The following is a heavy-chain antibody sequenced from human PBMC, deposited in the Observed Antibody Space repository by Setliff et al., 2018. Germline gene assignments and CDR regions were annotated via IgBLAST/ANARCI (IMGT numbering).Heavy chain of an antibody. D-gene: IGHD6-19*01. J-gene: IGHJ4*02. V-gene: IGHV1-2*06. Sequence: ASVKVSCKASGYIFTGYYMHWVRQAPGQGLEWMGRINPNSGGTNYAQKFQGRVTMTRDASASTAYMELSSLRSEDTAVYYCARRVRIAVLDLYYFEYWGQGTLVTVSS. CDR2: INPNSGGT. CDR3: ARRVRIAVLDLYYFEY. CDR1: GYIFTGYY.